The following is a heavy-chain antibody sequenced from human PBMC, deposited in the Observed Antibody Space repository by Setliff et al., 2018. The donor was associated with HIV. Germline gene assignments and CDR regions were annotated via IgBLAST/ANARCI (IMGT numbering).Heavy chain of an antibody. J-gene: IGHJ6*03. D-gene: IGHD3-22*01. V-gene: IGHV4-59*08. Sequence: SETLSLTCTVSGGSISSYYWSWIRQPPGKGLEWIGYIYYSGSTNYNPSFKSRVTISVDTSKNQFSLKLSSVTAADTAVYYCARHAGGYPFYYYYYYMDVWGKGTTVTVSS. CDR1: GGSISSYY. CDR3: ARHAGGYPFYYYYYYMDV. CDR2: IYYSGST.